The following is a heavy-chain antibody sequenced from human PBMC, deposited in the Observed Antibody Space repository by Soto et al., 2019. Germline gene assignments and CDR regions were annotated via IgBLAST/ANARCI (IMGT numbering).Heavy chain of an antibody. CDR3: ARDSGGSSWMSWFDP. CDR2: IYTSGST. CDR1: GGSISSYY. J-gene: IGHJ5*02. V-gene: IGHV4-4*07. Sequence: PSETLSVTCTVSGGSISSYYWSWIRQPAGKGLEWIGRIYTSGSTNYNPSLKSRVTMSVDTSKNQFSLKLSSVTAADTAVYYCARDSGGSSWMSWFDPWGHGTLVTVSS. D-gene: IGHD6-13*01.